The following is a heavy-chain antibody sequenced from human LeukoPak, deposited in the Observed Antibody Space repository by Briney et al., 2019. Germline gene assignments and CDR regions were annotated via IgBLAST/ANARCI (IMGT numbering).Heavy chain of an antibody. J-gene: IGHJ3*02. Sequence: GGSLRLSCAASGFTFRNYAMHWVRQAPGKGLEWVAHISYDANTQYYPDSVKGRFTISRDNSKNTLYLQMNSLRAEDTAVYYCARETDTSYDILTEDAFDIWGQGTMVTVSS. CDR2: ISYDANTQ. CDR3: ARETDTSYDILTEDAFDI. CDR1: GFTFRNYA. V-gene: IGHV3-30-3*01. D-gene: IGHD3-9*01.